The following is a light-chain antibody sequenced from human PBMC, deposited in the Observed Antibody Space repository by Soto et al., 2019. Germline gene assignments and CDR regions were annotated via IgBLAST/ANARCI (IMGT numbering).Light chain of an antibody. V-gene: IGKV3-20*01. Sequence: EIVLTQSPGTLSLSSGERATLSCRASQSVRSNYLAWYQQKPGQAPSLLIYGASSRATGIPDRFGGSGSGTEFTLTISRLEPEDFAGYYWQQYASSPLTCGGGTKV. CDR1: QSVRSNY. CDR3: QQYASSPLT. J-gene: IGKJ4*01. CDR2: GAS.